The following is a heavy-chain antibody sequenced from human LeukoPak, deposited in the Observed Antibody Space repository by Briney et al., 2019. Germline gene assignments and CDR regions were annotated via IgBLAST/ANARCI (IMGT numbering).Heavy chain of an antibody. V-gene: IGHV1-69*13. CDR2: IIPIFGTA. CDR1: GGTFSSYA. CDR3: ASLSEGCTNGVCYPGHYYYGMDV. D-gene: IGHD2-8*01. J-gene: IGHJ6*02. Sequence: ASVKVSCKASGGTFSSYAISWVRQAPGQGLEWMGGIIPIFGTANYAQKFQGRVTITADESTSTAYMELSSLRSEDTAVYYCASLSEGCTNGVCYPGHYYYGMDVWGQGTTVTVSS.